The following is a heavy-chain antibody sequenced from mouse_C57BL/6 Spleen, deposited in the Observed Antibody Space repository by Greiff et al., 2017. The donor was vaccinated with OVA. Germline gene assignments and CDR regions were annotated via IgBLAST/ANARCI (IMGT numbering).Heavy chain of an antibody. CDR1: GYTFTDYY. V-gene: IGHV1-26*01. D-gene: IGHD2-5*01. CDR2: INPNNGGT. CDR3: ARKPSYYSNYDLDY. Sequence: VQLQQSGPELVKPGASVKISCKASGYTFTDYYMNWVKQSHGKSLEWIGDINPNNGGTSYNQKFKGKATLTVDKSSSTAYMELRSLTSEDSAVYYCARKPSYYSNYDLDYWGQGTTLTVSS. J-gene: IGHJ2*01.